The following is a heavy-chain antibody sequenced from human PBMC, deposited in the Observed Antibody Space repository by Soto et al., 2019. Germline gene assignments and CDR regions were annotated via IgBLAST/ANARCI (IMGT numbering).Heavy chain of an antibody. D-gene: IGHD5-12*01. CDR2: ISGRSSST. CDR3: AKGFRGYDYSVDY. CDR1: GFTFSNFV. J-gene: IGHJ4*02. V-gene: IGHV3-23*01. Sequence: GGSLRLSCTASGFTFSNFVMSWVRQAPGKGLEWVSTISGRSSSTYYADSVKGRFTISRDNSKNTLYLQMNNLGPEDTALYYCAKGFRGYDYSVDYWGQETLVTV.